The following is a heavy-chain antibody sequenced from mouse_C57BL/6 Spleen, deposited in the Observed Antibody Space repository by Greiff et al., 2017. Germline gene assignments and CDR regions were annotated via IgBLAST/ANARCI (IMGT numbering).Heavy chain of an antibody. V-gene: IGHV1-39*01. Sequence: EVQLVESGPELVKPGASVKISCKASGYSFTDYNMNWVKQSNGKSLEWIGVINPNCGTTSYNQKFKGKATLTVDQSSITAYMQLNSLTSEDSAVYCGARGYYGSSPSYFGVWGTGTTVTVSS. J-gene: IGHJ1*03. CDR2: INPNCGTT. D-gene: IGHD1-1*01. CDR1: GYSFTDYN. CDR3: ARGYYGSSPSYFGV.